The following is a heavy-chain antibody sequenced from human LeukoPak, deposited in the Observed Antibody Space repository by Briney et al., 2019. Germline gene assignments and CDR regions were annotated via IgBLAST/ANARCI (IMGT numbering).Heavy chain of an antibody. D-gene: IGHD3-10*01. CDR2: IWYDGSNK. J-gene: IGHJ6*02. CDR1: GFTFSSYG. Sequence: GRSLRLSCAASGFTFSSYGMHWVRQAPGKGLEWVAVIWYDGSNKYYADSVKGRFTIPRDNSKNTLYLQMNSLRAEDTAVYYCARQADYGSGSYDHYYYYGMDVWGQGTTVTVSS. V-gene: IGHV3-33*01. CDR3: ARQADYGSGSYDHYYYYGMDV.